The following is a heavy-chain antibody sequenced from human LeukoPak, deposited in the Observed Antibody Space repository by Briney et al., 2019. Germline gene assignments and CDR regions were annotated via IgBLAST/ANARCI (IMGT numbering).Heavy chain of an antibody. V-gene: IGHV3-15*01. D-gene: IGHD3-22*01. CDR3: TTEGTYYYDSSGYYSDAFDI. CDR2: IKSKTDGGTT. J-gene: IGHJ3*02. Sequence: PGGSLRLSCAASGFTFSNAWMSWVRQAPGKGLEWVGRIKSKTDGGTTDYAAPVKGRFTISRDDSKNTLYLQMNSLKTEDTAVYYCTTEGTYYYDSSGYYSDAFDIRGQGTMVTVSS. CDR1: GFTFSNAW.